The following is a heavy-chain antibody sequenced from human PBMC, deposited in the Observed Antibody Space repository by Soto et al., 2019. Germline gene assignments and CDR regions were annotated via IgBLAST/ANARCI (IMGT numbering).Heavy chain of an antibody. Sequence: GESLKISCKGSGYSFTSYWISWVRQMPGKGLEWMGRIDPSDSYTNYSPSFQGHVTISADKSISTAYLQWSSLKASDTAMYYCAGPDATSWYGYYYYYGMDVWGQGTTVTVSS. V-gene: IGHV5-10-1*01. CDR3: AGPDATSWYGYYYYYGMDV. CDR1: GYSFTSYW. D-gene: IGHD2-2*01. J-gene: IGHJ6*02. CDR2: IDPSDSYT.